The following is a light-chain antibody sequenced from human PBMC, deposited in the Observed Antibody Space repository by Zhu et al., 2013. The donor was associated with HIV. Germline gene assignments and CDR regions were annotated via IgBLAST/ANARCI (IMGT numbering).Light chain of an antibody. CDR1: NIGSKS. CDR3: QVWDSSSDHPYV. CDR2: DDS. V-gene: IGLV3-21*04. J-gene: IGLJ1*01. Sequence: SYELTQPPSVSVAPGKTASITCGGNNIGSKSVHWYQQKPGQAPVLVIFDDSDRPSGIPERFSGSNSGNTATLTISRVEAGDEADYYCQVWDSSSDHPYVFGTGTKVTVL.